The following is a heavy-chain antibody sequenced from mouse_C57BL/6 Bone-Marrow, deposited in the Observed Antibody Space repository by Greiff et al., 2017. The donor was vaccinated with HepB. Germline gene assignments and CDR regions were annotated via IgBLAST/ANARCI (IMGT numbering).Heavy chain of an antibody. Sequence: VQLQQSGAELVKPGASVKLSCTASGFNIKDYYMHWVKQRTEQGLEWIGRIDPEDGETKYAPNFQGKATITADTSSNTAYLQLSSLTSEDTAVYYCARDLNYYSNRYWYFDVWGTGTTVTVSS. CDR2: IDPEDGET. D-gene: IGHD2-5*01. V-gene: IGHV14-2*01. CDR3: ARDLNYYSNRYWYFDV. CDR1: GFNIKDYY. J-gene: IGHJ1*03.